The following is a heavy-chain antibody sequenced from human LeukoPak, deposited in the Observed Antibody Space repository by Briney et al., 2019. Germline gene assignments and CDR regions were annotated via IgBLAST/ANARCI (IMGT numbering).Heavy chain of an antibody. J-gene: IGHJ4*02. CDR1: GFTFSSYA. CDR2: ISGSGGST. CDR3: AKGVGYDYIWGSYAN. D-gene: IGHD3-16*01. V-gene: IGHV3-23*01. Sequence: PGGSLRLSCAASGFTFSSYAMSWVRQAPGKGLEWVSAISGSGGSTYYADSVKGRFTISRDNSKNTLYLQMNSLRAEDTAVYYCAKGVGYDYIWGSYANWGQGTLVTVSS.